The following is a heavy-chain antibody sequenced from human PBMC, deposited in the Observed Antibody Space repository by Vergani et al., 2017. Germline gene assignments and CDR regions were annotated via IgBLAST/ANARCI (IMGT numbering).Heavy chain of an antibody. D-gene: IGHD6-13*01. J-gene: IGHJ3*02. V-gene: IGHV4-59*01. Sequence: VQLVESGGGLVKPGGSLRLSCAASGFTFSNAWMSWVRQAPGKGLEWIGYIYYSGSTNYNPSLKSRVTISVDTSKNQFSLKLGSVTAADTAVYYCASDRTGYIDAFDIWGQGTMVTVSS. CDR3: ASDRTGYIDAFDI. CDR2: IYYSGST. CDR1: GFTFSNAW.